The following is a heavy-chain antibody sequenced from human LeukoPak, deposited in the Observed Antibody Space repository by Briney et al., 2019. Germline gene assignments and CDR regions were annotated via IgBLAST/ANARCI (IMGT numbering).Heavy chain of an antibody. D-gene: IGHD2-2*02. CDR1: GFTFSSYW. V-gene: IGHV3-7*01. CDR2: IEQDGSEK. J-gene: IGHJ5*02. Sequence: GGSLRLSCAASGFTFSSYWMSWVRQAPGKGLEWVANIEQDGSEKNYVDSVKGRFTISRDNAENALYLQMNTLRPEDTAVYYCARGGRYCSSTSCYSGNWFDPWGQGTLVTVSS. CDR3: ARGGRYCSSTSCYSGNWFDP.